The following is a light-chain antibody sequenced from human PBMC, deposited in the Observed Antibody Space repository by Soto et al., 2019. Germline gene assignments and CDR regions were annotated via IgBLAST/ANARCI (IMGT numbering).Light chain of an antibody. CDR1: QSVLYTTINKNY. CDR2: WAS. CDR3: QQYYSSPPT. Sequence: DFVMTQSPDSLVVSLGERATIDCKSSQSVLYTTINKNYLAWYQQKPGQSPKLLIYWASTRESGVPDRFSGSGFGTDFTLTISSLQAEDVAVYYCQQYYSSPPTFGQGNKVEI. J-gene: IGKJ1*01. V-gene: IGKV4-1*01.